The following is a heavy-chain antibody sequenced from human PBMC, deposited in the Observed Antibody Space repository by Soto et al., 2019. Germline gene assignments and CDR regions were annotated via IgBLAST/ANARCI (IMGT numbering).Heavy chain of an antibody. CDR3: ARGYSGYDSVFRY. V-gene: IGHV3-30-3*01. Sequence: PGGSLRLSCAASGFTLSSYAMHWVRQAPGKGLEWVAVISYDGSNKYYADSVKGRFTISRDNSKNTLYLQMNSLRAEDTAVYYCARGYSGYDSVFRYWGQGTLVTVSS. CDR1: GFTLSSYA. CDR2: ISYDGSNK. J-gene: IGHJ4*02. D-gene: IGHD5-12*01.